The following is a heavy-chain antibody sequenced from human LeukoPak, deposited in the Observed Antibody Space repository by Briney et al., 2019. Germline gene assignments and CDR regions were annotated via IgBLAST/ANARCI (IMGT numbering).Heavy chain of an antibody. CDR1: GGSISSGGYY. V-gene: IGHV4-31*03. CDR3: ARESHCSGGSCYSGTFYNWFDP. CDR2: ICYSGST. Sequence: SQTLSLTCTVSGGSISSGGYYWSWICHHPGKGLEWIGCICYSGSTYYNPSLKSRVTISVDTSKNQFSLKLSSVTAADTAVYYCARESHCSGGSCYSGTFYNWFDPWGQGTLVTVSS. D-gene: IGHD2-15*01. J-gene: IGHJ5*02.